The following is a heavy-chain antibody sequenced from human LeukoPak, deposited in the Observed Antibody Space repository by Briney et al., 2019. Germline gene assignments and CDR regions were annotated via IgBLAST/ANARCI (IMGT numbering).Heavy chain of an antibody. D-gene: IGHD3-10*01. Sequence: SETLSLTCAVYGGSFSGYYWSWIRQPPGNGLEWIGEINHSGSTNYNPSLKSRVTISVDTSKNQFSLKLSSVTAADTAVYYCARGIITTVRGVIPQAPCCFDYWGQGTLVTVSS. V-gene: IGHV4-34*01. J-gene: IGHJ4*02. CDR1: GGSFSGYY. CDR2: INHSGST. CDR3: ARGIITTVRGVIPQAPCCFDY.